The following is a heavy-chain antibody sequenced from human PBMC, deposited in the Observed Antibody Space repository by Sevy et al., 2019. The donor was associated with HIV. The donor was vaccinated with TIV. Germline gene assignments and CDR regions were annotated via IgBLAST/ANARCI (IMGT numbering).Heavy chain of an antibody. CDR1: GGSISSYY. Sequence: SETLSLTCTVSGGSISSYYWSWIRQPPGKGLEWIGYIYYSGSTNYNPSLKSRVTTSVDTSKNQFSLKLSSVTAADTAVYYCARGPRITIFGVETGMDVWGQGTTVTVSS. CDR2: IYYSGST. V-gene: IGHV4-59*13. D-gene: IGHD3-3*01. J-gene: IGHJ6*02. CDR3: ARGPRITIFGVETGMDV.